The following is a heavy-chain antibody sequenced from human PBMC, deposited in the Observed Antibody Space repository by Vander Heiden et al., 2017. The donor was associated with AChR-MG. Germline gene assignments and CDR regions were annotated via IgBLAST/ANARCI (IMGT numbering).Heavy chain of an antibody. J-gene: IGHJ4*02. CDR1: GFTFSSYS. CDR3: ARGGGQD. Sequence: EVPLVESGGGLVQPGGSLRPSCAACGFTFSSYSMNWVRQAPGRGLEWVADIGSTSSAIYYSDSVKGRFTISRDNAKNSLYLQMNSLRDEDTAVYYCARGGGQDWGQGTLVTVSS. D-gene: IGHD2-15*01. CDR2: IGSTSSAI. V-gene: IGHV3-48*02.